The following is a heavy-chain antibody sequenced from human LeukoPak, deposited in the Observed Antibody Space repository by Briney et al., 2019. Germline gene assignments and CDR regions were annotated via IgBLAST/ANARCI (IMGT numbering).Heavy chain of an antibody. V-gene: IGHV5-51*01. CDR2: IYPADSDT. Sequence: GESLKISCQVSGYIFTHYWIGWVRQLPGKGLESMGIIYPADSDTTYSPSFQGQVTISADKSISTVYLQWSSLKASDTAMYYCARQSRDGSKTRGYYFDYWGQGTLVTVSS. CDR3: ARQSRDGSKTRGYYFDY. CDR1: GYIFTHYW. J-gene: IGHJ4*02. D-gene: IGHD3-10*01.